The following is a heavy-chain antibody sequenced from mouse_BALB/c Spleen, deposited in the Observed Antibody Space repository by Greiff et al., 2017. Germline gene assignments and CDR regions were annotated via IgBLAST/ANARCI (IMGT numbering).Heavy chain of an antibody. J-gene: IGHJ4*01. CDR3: NANGYDAMDY. CDR2: IDPENGDT. D-gene: IGHD1-2*01. CDR1: GFNIKDYY. V-gene: IGHV14-4*02. Sequence: EVMLVESGAELVRSGASVKLSCTASGFNIKDYYMHWVKQRPEQGLEWIGWIDPENGDTEYAPKFQGKATMTADTSSNTAYLQLSSLTSEDTAVYYCNANGYDAMDYWGQGTSVTVSS.